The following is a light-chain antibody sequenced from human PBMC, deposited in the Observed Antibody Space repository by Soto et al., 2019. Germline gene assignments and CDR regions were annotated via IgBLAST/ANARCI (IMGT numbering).Light chain of an antibody. J-gene: IGLJ2*01. V-gene: IGLV2-14*01. Sequence: QSVLTQPASVSGSPGQSITISCTGTSSDVGGYNFVSWYQQHPGEAPKLMIYDVSNRPSGVSNRFSGSKSGNTASLTISGLQAEDEADYYCSSYARNRDVLFGGGTTLTVL. CDR2: DVS. CDR3: SSYARNRDVL. CDR1: SSDVGGYNF.